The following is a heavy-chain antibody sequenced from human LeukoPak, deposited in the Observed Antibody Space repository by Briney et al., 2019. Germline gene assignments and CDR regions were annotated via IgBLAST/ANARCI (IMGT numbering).Heavy chain of an antibody. J-gene: IGHJ4*02. Sequence: PGGSLRLSCAASGFTFSDYYMSWICQAPGKGLEWVSYISSGGSTIYYADSVRGRFTISRDTAKNSLYLEMNSLRDEDTAMYYCVRGDQEASEPAFDYWGQGTLVTVSS. D-gene: IGHD1-14*01. CDR1: GFTFSDYY. V-gene: IGHV3-11*04. CDR3: VRGDQEASEPAFDY. CDR2: ISSGGSTI.